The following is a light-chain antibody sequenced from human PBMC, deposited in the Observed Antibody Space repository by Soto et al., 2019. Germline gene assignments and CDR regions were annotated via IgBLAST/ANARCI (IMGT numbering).Light chain of an antibody. J-gene: IGLJ2*01. CDR3: SSFASSIPLV. CDR2: DVT. V-gene: IGLV2-14*03. CDR1: SSDVGGYNY. Sequence: QSALTQPASVSGSPGQSITISCTGTSSDVGGYNYVSWYQQHPGKAPQLLICDVTNRPSGVFNRFSGSKAGNTASLTISGLQTEDEADYYCSSFASSIPLVFGGGTKVTVL.